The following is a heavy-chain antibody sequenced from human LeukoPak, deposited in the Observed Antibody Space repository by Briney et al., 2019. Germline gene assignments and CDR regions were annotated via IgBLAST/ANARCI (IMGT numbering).Heavy chain of an antibody. CDR2: ISDGGDST. CDR3: AKVMGPHYFDTSGSSRAFDY. V-gene: IGHV3-23*01. CDR1: GFTFSSYA. J-gene: IGHJ4*02. D-gene: IGHD3-22*01. Sequence: PGGSLRLSCAASGFTFSSYAMSWVRQAPGKGLEWVSAISDGGDSTHYADSVKGRFTISRDNSKNLLHLQMNSLRGDDTAVYYCAKVMGPHYFDTSGSSRAFDYWGQGTLVTVSS.